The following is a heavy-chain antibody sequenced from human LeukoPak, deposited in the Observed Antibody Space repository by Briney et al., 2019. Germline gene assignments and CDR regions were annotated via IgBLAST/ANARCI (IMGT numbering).Heavy chain of an antibody. CDR1: GFTFSSYG. V-gene: IGHV3-23*01. CDR2: ISGSGGST. J-gene: IGHJ4*02. CDR3: AKDRSIVAAAGLDY. D-gene: IGHD6-13*01. Sequence: GGSLRLSCAASGFTFSSYGVSWVRQAPGKGLEWVSAISGSGGSTYYADSVKGRFTISRDNSKNTLYLQMNSLRAEDTAVYYCAKDRSIVAAAGLDYWGQGTLVTVSS.